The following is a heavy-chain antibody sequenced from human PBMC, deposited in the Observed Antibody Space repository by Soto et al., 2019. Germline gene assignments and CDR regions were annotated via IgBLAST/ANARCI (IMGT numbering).Heavy chain of an antibody. J-gene: IGHJ5*02. CDR1: GGSFSGYY. D-gene: IGHD3-9*01. V-gene: IGHV4-34*01. CDR2: INHSGST. Sequence: PSETLSLTCAVYGGSFSGYYWSWIRQPPGKGLEWIGEINHSGSTNYNPSLKSRVTISVDTSKNQFSLKLSSVTAADTAVYYCARVPTHILTGDYSRRYCWFDPWGQGTLVTVSS. CDR3: ARVPTHILTGDYSRRYCWFDP.